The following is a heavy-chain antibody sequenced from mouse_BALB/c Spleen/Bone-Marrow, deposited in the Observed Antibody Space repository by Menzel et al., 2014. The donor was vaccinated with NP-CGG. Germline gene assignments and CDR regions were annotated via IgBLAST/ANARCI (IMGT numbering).Heavy chain of an antibody. CDR2: ISSGSSTI. CDR3: ARSGTGYYYGSSSYAMDY. V-gene: IGHV5-17*02. CDR1: GFTFSSFG. J-gene: IGHJ4*01. Sequence: EVKVVESGGGLVQPGGSRKLSCAASGFTFSSFGMHWVRQAPEKGLEWVAYISSGSSTIYYADTVKGRFTISRDNPKNTLFLQMTSLRSEGTAMYYCARSGTGYYYGSSSYAMDYWGQGTSVTVSS. D-gene: IGHD1-1*01.